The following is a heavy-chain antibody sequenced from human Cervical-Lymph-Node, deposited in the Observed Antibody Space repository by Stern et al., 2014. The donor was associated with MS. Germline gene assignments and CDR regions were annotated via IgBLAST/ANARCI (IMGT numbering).Heavy chain of an antibody. CDR3: ASANCSSTSCPNWFDP. D-gene: IGHD2-2*01. CDR1: SGSISSGDYY. CDR2: IYYSGST. J-gene: IGHJ5*02. V-gene: IGHV4-30-4*01. Sequence: QLQLQESGPGLVKPSQTLSLTCTVSSGSISSGDYYWSWIRQPPGKGLEWIGYIYYSGSTYYTPSLKSRVTISVDTSKNQFSLKLSSVTAADTAVYYCASANCSSTSCPNWFDPWGQGTLVTVSS.